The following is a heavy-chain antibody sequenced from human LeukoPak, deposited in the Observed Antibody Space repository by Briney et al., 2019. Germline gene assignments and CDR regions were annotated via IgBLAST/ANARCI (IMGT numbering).Heavy chain of an antibody. CDR3: ARDKKFVGWHHGNSVGY. CDR1: GFTFSSYG. CDR2: ISYDGSNK. V-gene: IGHV3-30*03. D-gene: IGHD4-23*01. J-gene: IGHJ4*02. Sequence: PGGSLRLSCAASGFTFSSYGMHWVRQAPGKGLEWVAVISYDGSNKYYADSVKGRFTISRDNAKNSLYLQMNSLRAEDTAVYYCARDKKFVGWHHGNSVGYWGQGTLVTVSS.